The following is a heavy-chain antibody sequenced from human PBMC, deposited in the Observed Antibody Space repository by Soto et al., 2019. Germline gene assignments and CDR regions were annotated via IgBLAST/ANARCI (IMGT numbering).Heavy chain of an antibody. V-gene: IGHV3-9*01. CDR1: GFTFDDYA. CDR2: ISWNSGSI. D-gene: IGHD2-2*01. CDR3: AKAGYCSSTSCPDYFDY. Sequence: EVQLVESGGGLVQPGRSLRLSCAASGFTFDDYAMHWVRQAPGKGLEWVSGISWNSGSIGYADSVRGGFTISRDNAKNSLYLQMNSLRAEDTALYCCAKAGYCSSTSCPDYFDYWGQGTLVTVSS. J-gene: IGHJ4*02.